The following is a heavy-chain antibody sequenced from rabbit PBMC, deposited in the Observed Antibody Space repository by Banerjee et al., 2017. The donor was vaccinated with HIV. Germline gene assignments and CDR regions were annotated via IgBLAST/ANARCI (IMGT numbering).Heavy chain of an antibody. J-gene: IGHJ4*01. V-gene: IGHV1S45*01. CDR3: ARDNAGYPDDGYVFNL. D-gene: IGHD6-1*01. Sequence: QEQLEESGGDLVKPGASLTLTCTASGFSFSSSNDMCWVRQAPGKGLEWIACIYAGSSVGTYYASWAKGRFTISKTSSTTVTLQMTSLTAADTATYFCARDNAGYPDDGYVFNLWGPGTLVTVS. CDR2: IYAGSSVGT. CDR1: GFSFSSSND.